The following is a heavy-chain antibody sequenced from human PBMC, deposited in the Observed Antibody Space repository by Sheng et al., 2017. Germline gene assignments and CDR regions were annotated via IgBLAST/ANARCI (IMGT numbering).Heavy chain of an antibody. V-gene: IGHV1-69*13. CDR3: ARSTVMAYLYYMDV. CDR2: INPIFGTA. J-gene: IGHJ6*03. Sequence: QGQLVQSGAEMKRPGSSVKVSCKASGGTFNSYGVSWVRQAPGQGLEWMGGINPIFGTAHYAQKFQGRLTITADKSTSTVYMELSSLRSDDTAVYYCARSTVMAYLYYMDVWGQGTTVTVSS. D-gene: IGHD4-4*01. CDR1: GGTFNSYG.